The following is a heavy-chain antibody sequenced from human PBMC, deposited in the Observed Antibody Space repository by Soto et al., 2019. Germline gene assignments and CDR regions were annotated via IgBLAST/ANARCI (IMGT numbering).Heavy chain of an antibody. Sequence: SETLSLTCTVSGDSLSGYYWSWIRQTPGKGLEWIGYFYSSGSPHHNPSLKSRVTISEDRSKNQFYLKLSSVTAADTAVHYCARSDGRYWGQGTLVTV. CDR1: GDSLSGYY. J-gene: IGHJ4*02. CDR3: ARSDGRY. V-gene: IGHV4-59*01. CDR2: FYSSGSP.